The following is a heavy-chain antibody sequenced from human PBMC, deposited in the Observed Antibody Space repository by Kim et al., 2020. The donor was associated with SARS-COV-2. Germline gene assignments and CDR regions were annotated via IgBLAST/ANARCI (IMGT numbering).Heavy chain of an antibody. J-gene: IGHJ6*02. V-gene: IGHV1-69*01. CDR2: IIPIFGTA. D-gene: IGHD2-2*01. CDR3: ARIPAAAMNYYYYGMDV. Sequence: VKVSCKASGGTFSSYAISWVRQAPGQGLEWMGGIIPIFGTANYAQKFQGRVTITADESTSTAYMELSSLRSEDTAVYYCARIPAAAMNYYYYGMDVWGQGTTVTVSS. CDR1: GGTFSSYA.